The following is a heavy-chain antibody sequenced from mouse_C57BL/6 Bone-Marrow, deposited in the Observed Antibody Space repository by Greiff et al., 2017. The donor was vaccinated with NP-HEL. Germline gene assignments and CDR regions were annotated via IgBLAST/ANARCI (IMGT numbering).Heavy chain of an antibody. CDR3: ARRDVTTVVFDY. D-gene: IGHD1-1*01. V-gene: IGHV5-12*01. J-gene: IGHJ2*01. CDR2: ISNGGGST. Sequence: EVNVVESGGGLVQPGGSLKLSCAASGFTFSDYYMYWVRQTPEKRLEWVAYISNGGGSTYYPDTVKGRFTISRDNAKNTLYLQMSRLKSEDTAMYYCARRDVTTVVFDYWGQGTTLTVSS. CDR1: GFTFSDYY.